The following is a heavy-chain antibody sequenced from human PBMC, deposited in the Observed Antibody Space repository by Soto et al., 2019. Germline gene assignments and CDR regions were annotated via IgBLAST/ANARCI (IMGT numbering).Heavy chain of an antibody. Sequence: QVQLVQSGAEVKKPGASVKVSCKVSGYTLTELSMHWVRQAPGKGLEWMGGFDPEDGDTIYAQKFQGRVTMTEDTSTDTAYMELSSLRSEDTAVYYCATRAAAGTNYYYFMDVWGKGTTVTVSS. V-gene: IGHV1-24*01. CDR1: GYTLTELS. J-gene: IGHJ6*03. CDR3: ATRAAAGTNYYYFMDV. D-gene: IGHD6-13*01. CDR2: FDPEDGDT.